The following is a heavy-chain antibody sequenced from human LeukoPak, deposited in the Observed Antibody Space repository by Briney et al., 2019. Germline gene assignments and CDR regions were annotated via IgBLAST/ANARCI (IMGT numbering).Heavy chain of an antibody. Sequence: SETLSLTCTVSGGSLSSYYWSWIRQPPGKGLEWIGYIYYSGSTNYNPSLKSQVTISVDTSKNQFSLKLSSVTAADTAVYYCARQSLRNTAMVFGYWGQGTLVTVSS. CDR2: IYYSGST. J-gene: IGHJ4*02. D-gene: IGHD5-18*01. V-gene: IGHV4-59*08. CDR1: GGSLSSYY. CDR3: ARQSLRNTAMVFGY.